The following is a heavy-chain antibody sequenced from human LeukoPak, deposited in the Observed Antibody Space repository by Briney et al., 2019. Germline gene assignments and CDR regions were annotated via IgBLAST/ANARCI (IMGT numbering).Heavy chain of an antibody. CDR2: IYHSGST. J-gene: IGHJ4*02. V-gene: IGHV4-30-2*01. D-gene: IGHD1-26*01. Sequence: PSETLSLTCTVSGGSISSGGYYWSWIRQPPGKGLEWIGYIYHSGSTYYNPSLKSRVTISVDRSKNQFSLKLSSVTAADTAVYYCATSPDAVGAADYWGQGTLVTVSS. CDR1: GGSISSGGYY. CDR3: ATSPDAVGAADY.